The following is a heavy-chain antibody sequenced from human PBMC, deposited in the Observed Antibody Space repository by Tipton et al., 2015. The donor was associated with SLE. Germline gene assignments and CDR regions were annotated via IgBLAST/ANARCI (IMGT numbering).Heavy chain of an antibody. CDR3: AGYYSTYIDS. Sequence: TLSLTCTVSGTSISSYSWNWIRQPAGKGLEWIGRFYTSGSTNYNPPLKSRVTMSVDTSKNQFSLNLSSVTAADTAVYYCAGYYSTYIDSWGQGTLVTVSS. CDR1: GTSISSYS. V-gene: IGHV4-4*07. J-gene: IGHJ4*02. CDR2: FYTSGST. D-gene: IGHD4-11*01.